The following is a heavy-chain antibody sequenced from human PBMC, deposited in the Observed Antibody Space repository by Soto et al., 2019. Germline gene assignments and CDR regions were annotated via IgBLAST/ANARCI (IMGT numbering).Heavy chain of an antibody. CDR2: IWYDGSNK. J-gene: IGHJ6*02. CDR3: ARDSYDFWSGYYYYYYGMDV. D-gene: IGHD3-3*01. Sequence: GGSLRLSCAASGFTFSSYGMHWVRQAPGKGLEWVAVIWYDGSNKYYADSVKGRFTISRDNSKNTLYLQMNSLRAEDTAVYYCARDSYDFWSGYYYYYYGMDVWGQGTTVTVSS. CDR1: GFTFSSYG. V-gene: IGHV3-33*01.